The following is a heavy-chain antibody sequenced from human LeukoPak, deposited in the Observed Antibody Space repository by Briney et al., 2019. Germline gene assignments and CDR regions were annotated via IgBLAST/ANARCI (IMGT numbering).Heavy chain of an antibody. J-gene: IGHJ5*02. V-gene: IGHV5-10-1*01. D-gene: IGHD2-15*01. CDR1: GYSFSAYW. CDR3: ARHDGYCSGGSCRNWFDP. Sequence: GESLKISCSGSGYSFSAYWIGWVRRMPGKGLEWMGRIAPSDSYVNYSPSFQGHVTISADKSITTAYLQWSSLKASDTAMYYCARHDGYCSGGSCRNWFDPWGQGTPVAVSS. CDR2: IAPSDSYV.